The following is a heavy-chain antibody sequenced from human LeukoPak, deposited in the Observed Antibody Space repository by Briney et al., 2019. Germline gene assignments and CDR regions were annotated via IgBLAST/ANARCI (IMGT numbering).Heavy chain of an antibody. CDR1: GGSISSSSYY. CDR3: ARPSSEWWASHDAFDI. CDR2: IYYSGST. Sequence: KPSETLSLTCTVSGGSISSSSYYWGWIRQPPGKGLEWIGYIYYSGSTYYNPSLKSRVTISVDTSKNQFSLKLSSVTAADTAVYYCARPSSEWWASHDAFDIWGQGTMVTVSS. J-gene: IGHJ3*02. V-gene: IGHV4-30-4*08. D-gene: IGHD2-8*01.